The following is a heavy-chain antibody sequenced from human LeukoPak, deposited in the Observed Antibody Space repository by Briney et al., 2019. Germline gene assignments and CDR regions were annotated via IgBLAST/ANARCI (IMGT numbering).Heavy chain of an antibody. Sequence: GEALKTPLKGPGYSFTSYWIGWVRQMPGKGLEWWGVIYPGDSDTRYRPSFQGQVPISAEKSISNDYLPWSSLKATDTDMYDCARHGSGQWGYYYGMDVWGKGTTVTVSS. CDR2: IYPGDSDT. CDR1: GYSFTSYW. CDR3: ARHGSGQWGYYYGMDV. J-gene: IGHJ6*04. V-gene: IGHV5-51*01. D-gene: IGHD6-19*01.